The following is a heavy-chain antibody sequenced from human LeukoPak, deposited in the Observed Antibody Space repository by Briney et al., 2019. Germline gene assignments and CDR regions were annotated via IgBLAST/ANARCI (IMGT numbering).Heavy chain of an antibody. CDR2: ISGSGGST. CDR3: AKDWSRGYSDY. CDR1: GFTFSTYA. Sequence: GGSLRLSCAASGFTFSTYAMSWVRQAPGKGLEWVSTISGSGGSTYYADSVKGQLTISRDNSKNTLYLQMNSLRAEDTAVYYCAKDWSRGYSDYWGQGTLVTVSS. V-gene: IGHV3-23*01. J-gene: IGHJ4*02. D-gene: IGHD3-10*01.